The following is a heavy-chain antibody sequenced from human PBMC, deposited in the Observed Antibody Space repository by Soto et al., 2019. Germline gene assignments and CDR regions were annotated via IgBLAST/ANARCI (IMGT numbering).Heavy chain of an antibody. CDR2: IIPIFGTA. Sequence: QVQLVQSGAEVKKPGSSVKVSCKASGGTFSSYAISWVRQAPGQGLEWMGGIIPIFGTANYAQKFQGRVTITADESTSTAYMELSSLRSEDTAVYYCAGDVVVVAAIPYYYRMDVWGQGTTVTVSS. V-gene: IGHV1-69*01. CDR3: AGDVVVVAAIPYYYRMDV. CDR1: GGTFSSYA. D-gene: IGHD2-15*01. J-gene: IGHJ6*02.